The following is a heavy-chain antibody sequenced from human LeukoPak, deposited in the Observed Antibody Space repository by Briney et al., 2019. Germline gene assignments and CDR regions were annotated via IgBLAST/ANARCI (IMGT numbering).Heavy chain of an antibody. CDR1: GFTFSSYG. V-gene: IGHV4-34*01. D-gene: IGHD2-2*01. J-gene: IGHJ4*02. Sequence: PGGSLRLSCAASGFTFSSYGMHWIRQPPGKGLEWIGEINHSGSTNYNPSLKSRVTISVDTSKNQFSLKLSSVTAADAAVYYCARGRVKYQLLPHYFDYWGQGTLVTVSS. CDR3: ARGRVKYQLLPHYFDY. CDR2: INHSGST.